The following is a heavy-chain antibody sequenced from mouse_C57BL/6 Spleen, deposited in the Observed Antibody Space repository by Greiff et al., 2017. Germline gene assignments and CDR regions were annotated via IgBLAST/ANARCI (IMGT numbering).Heavy chain of an antibody. CDR3: ARSGYYPYFDY. V-gene: IGHV1-69*01. CDR2: IDPSDSYT. CDR1: GYTFTSYW. J-gene: IGHJ2*01. Sequence: QVQLQQPGAELVMPGASVKLSCKASGYTFTSYWMHWVKQRPGQGLEWIGEIDPSDSYTNYNQKFKGKSTLTVDKSSSTAYMQLSSLTSEDSAVYYCARSGYYPYFDYWGQGTTLTVSS. D-gene: IGHD2-3*01.